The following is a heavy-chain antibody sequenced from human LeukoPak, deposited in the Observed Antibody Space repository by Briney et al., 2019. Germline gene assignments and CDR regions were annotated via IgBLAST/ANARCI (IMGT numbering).Heavy chain of an antibody. D-gene: IGHD3-9*01. Sequence: GGSLRLSCATSGFSFTDYPMNWVRQAAGEGLEWISDIRTTAEGAKYAYSAASVKGRVTISRDDGKNTLYLHMNSLRDDDTAVYYCATDQRYAFDYWGQGILVTVSS. CDR3: ATDQRYAFDY. J-gene: IGHJ4*02. CDR2: IRTTAEGAKYA. CDR1: GFSFTDYP. V-gene: IGHV3-48*02.